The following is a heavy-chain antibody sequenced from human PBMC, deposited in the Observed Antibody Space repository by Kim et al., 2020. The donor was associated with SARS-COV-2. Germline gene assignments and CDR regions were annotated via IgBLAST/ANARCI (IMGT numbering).Heavy chain of an antibody. V-gene: IGHV4-39*01. J-gene: IGHJ4*02. CDR2: T. D-gene: IGHD3-16*01. CDR3: ARRTEAGGYFDF. Sequence: TYYNPSLKSRVTIAVDTSRNQFSLKLASVTAADPAVYYCARRTEAGGYFDFWGQGSPVTVAS.